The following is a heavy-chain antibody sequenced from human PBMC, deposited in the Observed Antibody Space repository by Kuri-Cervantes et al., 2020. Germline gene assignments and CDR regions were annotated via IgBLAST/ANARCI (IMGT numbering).Heavy chain of an antibody. CDR2: IIPIFGTA. D-gene: IGHD4-23*01. CDR1: GGTFSGYA. CDR3: ARGWVDDYGGNSGYYGMDV. V-gene: IGHV1-69*13. Sequence: SVKVSCKASGGTFSGYAISWVRQAPGQGLEWMGGIIPIFGTANYAQKFQGRVTITADESTSTAYMELSSLRSEDTAVYYCARGWVDDYGGNSGYYGMDVWGQGTTVTVSS. J-gene: IGHJ6*02.